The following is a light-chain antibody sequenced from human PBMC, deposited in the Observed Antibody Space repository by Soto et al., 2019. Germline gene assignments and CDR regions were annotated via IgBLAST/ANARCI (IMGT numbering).Light chain of an antibody. J-gene: IGLJ3*02. CDR1: SSNIGSNT. CDR2: SNN. V-gene: IGLV1-44*01. Sequence: QSVLTQPPSASGTPGQRVTISCSGSSSNIGSNTVNWYQQLPGTAPKLLIYSNNQRPSGVPDRFSGSKSGTSASLAISGLQSEDEADYYCAAWDDSLKGWVFGGGPKLTVL. CDR3: AAWDDSLKGWV.